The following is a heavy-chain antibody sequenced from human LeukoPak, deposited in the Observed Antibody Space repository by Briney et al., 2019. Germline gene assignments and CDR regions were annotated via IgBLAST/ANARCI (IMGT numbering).Heavy chain of an antibody. Sequence: PGGSLRLSCAASAFTVSNNYMNWVRQAPGKGLGWVSIIYIAGSTYYADSVKGRFTISRDNSKNTLYLQMDSLRVEDTAVYYCARADTPYYFDSWGQETLVTVSS. CDR3: ARADTPYYFDS. V-gene: IGHV3-53*01. J-gene: IGHJ4*02. CDR2: IYIAGST. CDR1: AFTVSNNY.